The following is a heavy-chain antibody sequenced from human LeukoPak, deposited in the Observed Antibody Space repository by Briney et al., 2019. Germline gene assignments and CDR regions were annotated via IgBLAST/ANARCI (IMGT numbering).Heavy chain of an antibody. V-gene: IGHV3-66*01. Sequence: SGGSLRLSCAASGFTVSSNYMSWVRQAPGKGLEWVSVIYSGGSIYYTDSVKGRFTISRDNSKNTLYLQMNSLRAEDTAVYYCARGFVYTGLDYWGQGTLVTVFS. CDR3: ARGFVYTGLDY. D-gene: IGHD5/OR15-5a*01. J-gene: IGHJ4*02. CDR2: IYSGGSI. CDR1: GFTVSSNY.